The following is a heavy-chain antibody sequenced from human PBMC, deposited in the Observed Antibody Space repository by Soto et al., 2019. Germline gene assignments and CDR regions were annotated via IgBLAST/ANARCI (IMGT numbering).Heavy chain of an antibody. D-gene: IGHD1-1*01. J-gene: IGHJ3*02. CDR1: GGTFSSYA. V-gene: IGHV1-69*01. CDR3: ARERTTGTTGDDAFDI. CDR2: IIPIFGTA. Sequence: QVQLVQSGAEVKKPGSSVKVSCTASGGTFSSYAISWVRQAPGQGLEWMGGIIPIFGTANYAQKFQGRVTITADESTSTAYMELSSLRSEDTAVYYCARERTTGTTGDDAFDIWGQGTMVTVSS.